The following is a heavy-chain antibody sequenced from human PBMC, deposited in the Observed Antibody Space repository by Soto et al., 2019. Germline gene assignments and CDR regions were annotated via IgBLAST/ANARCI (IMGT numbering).Heavy chain of an antibody. J-gene: IGHJ4*02. CDR2: ISTYNT. V-gene: IGHV1-18*04. Sequence: QVHLVQSGAEVKKPGASVKVSCKASGFSFNTYGITWVRQAPGQGPEWMGWISTYNTKYAQKFEGIVTMTTDTVTTDTSPTIAYMELVSLRPDDTAVYYCARVYDSYGWGGFDYWGQGTLVTVSS. CDR1: GFSFNTYG. CDR3: ARVYDSYGWGGFDY. D-gene: IGHD5-18*01.